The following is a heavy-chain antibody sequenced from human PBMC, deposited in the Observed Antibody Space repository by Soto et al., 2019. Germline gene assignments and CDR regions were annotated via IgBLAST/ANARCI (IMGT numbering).Heavy chain of an antibody. CDR3: ARGKGDYIWGSYRSDAFDI. Sequence: ASVKVSCKASGYTFTSYDINWVRQATGQGREWMGWMNPNSGNTGYAQKFQGRVTMTRNTSISTAYMELSSLRSEDTAVYYCARGKGDYIWGSYRSDAFDIWGQGTMVTVSS. D-gene: IGHD3-16*02. V-gene: IGHV1-8*01. J-gene: IGHJ3*02. CDR1: GYTFTSYD. CDR2: MNPNSGNT.